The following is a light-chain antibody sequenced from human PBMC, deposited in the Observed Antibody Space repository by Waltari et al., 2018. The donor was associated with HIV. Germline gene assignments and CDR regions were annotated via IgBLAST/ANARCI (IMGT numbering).Light chain of an antibody. J-gene: IGKJ3*01. CDR3: QQSYTSPT. CDR2: TST. CDR1: QNINTY. Sequence: DIQMTQSPSSLSASIGDRVTITCRARQNINTYLNWYQQKPGKAPRALISTSTTLQSGVPSRFSGSGSGTDFTLTISDLQREDFATYFCQQSYTSPTFGPGTTVDLE. V-gene: IGKV1-39*01.